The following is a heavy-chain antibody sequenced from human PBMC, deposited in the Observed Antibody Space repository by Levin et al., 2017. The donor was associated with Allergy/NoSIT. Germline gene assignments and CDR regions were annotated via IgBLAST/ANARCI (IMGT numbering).Heavy chain of an antibody. V-gene: IGHV3-23*01. J-gene: IGHJ4*02. D-gene: IGHD2-15*01. CDR3: AKDAVVASPGYYFDY. Sequence: GESLKISCAGSGFTFSSYAMSWVRQAPGKGLEWVSGISGSGGSTYYADSVRGRFTISRDNSKNTLYLQMNSLRAEDTAVYYCAKDAVVASPGYYFDYWGQGTLVTVSS. CDR2: ISGSGGST. CDR1: GFTFSSYA.